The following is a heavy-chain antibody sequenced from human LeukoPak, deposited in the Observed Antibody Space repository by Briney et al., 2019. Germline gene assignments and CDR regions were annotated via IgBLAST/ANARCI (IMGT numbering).Heavy chain of an antibody. J-gene: IGHJ4*02. Sequence: GGSLRLSCAASGFTLSDYYMSWVRQAPGKGLEWVSYIRSRGSNIYYADSVKGRFTISRDNAKNSVYLQMNSLRAEDTAVYYCARAPGDSSGYQWGQGTLVTVAS. CDR3: ARAPGDSSGYQ. V-gene: IGHV3-11*01. CDR2: IRSRGSNI. D-gene: IGHD3-22*01. CDR1: GFTLSDYY.